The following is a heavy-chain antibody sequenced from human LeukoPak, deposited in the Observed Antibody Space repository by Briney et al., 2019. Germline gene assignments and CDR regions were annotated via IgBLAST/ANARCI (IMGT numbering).Heavy chain of an antibody. CDR2: IYTSGST. CDR3: ARRSSLRYCSSTSCQEGDYYYYYMDV. Sequence: TETLSLTCTVSGGSISSYYWSWIRQPPGKGLEWIGYIYTSGSTNYNPSLKSRVTISVDTSKNQFSLKLSSVTAADTAVYYCARRSSLRYCSSTSCQEGDYYYYYMDVWGKGTTVTVSS. V-gene: IGHV4-4*09. D-gene: IGHD2-2*01. J-gene: IGHJ6*03. CDR1: GGSISSYY.